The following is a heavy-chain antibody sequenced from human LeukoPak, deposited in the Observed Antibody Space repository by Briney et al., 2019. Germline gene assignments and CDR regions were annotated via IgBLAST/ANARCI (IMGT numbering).Heavy chain of an antibody. CDR2: IYTSGST. Sequence: SSETLSLTCTVSGGSISSGSYYWSWIRQPAGKGLEWIGRIYTSGSTNYNPSLKSRVTISVDTSKNQFSLKLSSVTAADTAVYYCARVWIGGGGFDYWGQGTLGTVSS. CDR3: ARVWIGGGGFDY. CDR1: GGSISSGSYY. J-gene: IGHJ4*02. V-gene: IGHV4-61*02. D-gene: IGHD3-10*01.